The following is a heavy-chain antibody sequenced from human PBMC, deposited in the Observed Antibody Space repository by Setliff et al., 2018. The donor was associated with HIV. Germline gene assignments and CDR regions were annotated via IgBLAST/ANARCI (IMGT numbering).Heavy chain of an antibody. CDR2: MNPNSGNT. CDR1: GYTFTSYD. V-gene: IGHV1-8*02. Sequence: ASVKVSCKASGYTFTSYDINWVRQATGQGLEWMGWMNPNSGNTGYAQKFQGRLTMTRNTSISTAYMELNSLMSEDTAVYFCAIRREVVVATTRRGLDIWGQGTMVTVSS. D-gene: IGHD2-15*01. CDR3: AIRREVVVATTRRGLDI. J-gene: IGHJ3*02.